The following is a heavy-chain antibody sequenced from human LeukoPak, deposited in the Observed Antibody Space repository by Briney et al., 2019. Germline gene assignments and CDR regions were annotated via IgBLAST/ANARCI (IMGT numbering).Heavy chain of an antibody. D-gene: IGHD3-3*01. CDR1: GFAFSGCD. J-gene: IGHJ4*02. Sequence: PGGSLRLSCAASGFAFSGCDMHWVRQASGKGLEWVGRITTKANRYATAYSASLQGRFTISRHDSKNTAYLRMNSLRTEDTAVYYCTTYKSGHYWGQGTLVTVSS. CDR2: ITTKANRYAT. CDR3: TTYKSGHY. V-gene: IGHV3-73*01.